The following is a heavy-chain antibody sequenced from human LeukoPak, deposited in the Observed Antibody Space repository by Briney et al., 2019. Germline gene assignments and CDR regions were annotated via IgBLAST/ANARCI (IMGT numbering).Heavy chain of an antibody. D-gene: IGHD5-12*01. J-gene: IGHJ4*02. CDR1: GFTFSSYW. Sequence: GGSLRLSCAASGFTFSSYWMHWVRQAPRKGLVWVSRINSDGSGTSYADSVKGRFTISRDNAKNTLYLQMNSLRAEDTAVYYCARARWLRPGDYWGQGTLVTVSS. CDR3: ARARWLRPGDY. V-gene: IGHV3-74*01. CDR2: INSDGSGT.